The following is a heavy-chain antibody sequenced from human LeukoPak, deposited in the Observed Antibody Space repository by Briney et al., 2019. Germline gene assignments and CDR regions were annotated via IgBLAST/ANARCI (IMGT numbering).Heavy chain of an antibody. CDR3: AREWAPIAAAPGY. CDR2: INHSGST. CDR1: GGSFSGYY. V-gene: IGHV4-34*01. D-gene: IGHD6-13*01. Sequence: SETLSLTCAVYGGSFSGYYWSWIRQPPGKGLEWIGEINHSGSTNYNPSLKSRVTISVDTSKNQFSLKLSSVTAADTAVYYCAREWAPIAAAPGYWGQGTLVTVSS. J-gene: IGHJ4*02.